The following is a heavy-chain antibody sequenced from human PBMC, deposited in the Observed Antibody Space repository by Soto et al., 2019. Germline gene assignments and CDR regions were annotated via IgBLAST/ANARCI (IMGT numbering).Heavy chain of an antibody. CDR1: GFTFSSYA. V-gene: IGHV3-23*01. CDR3: AKDGGITIFGVVKYYYYGMDV. J-gene: IGHJ6*02. CDR2: ISGSGGST. Sequence: WGSLRLSCASSGFTFSSYAMSWVRQAPGKGLEWVSAISGSGGSTYYADSVKGRFTISRDNSKNTLYLQMNSLRAEDTAVYYCAKDGGITIFGVVKYYYYGMDVWGQGTTVTVSS. D-gene: IGHD3-3*01.